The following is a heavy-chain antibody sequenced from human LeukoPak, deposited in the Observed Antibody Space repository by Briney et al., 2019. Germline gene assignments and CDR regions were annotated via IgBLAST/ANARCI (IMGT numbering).Heavy chain of an antibody. J-gene: IGHJ6*03. CDR1: GFTVSSNS. CDR3: AKDGDTVSGTYYFDMDV. Sequence: GGSLRLSCTVSGFTVSSNSMSWVRQAPGKGLEWVSFIYSDNTHYSDSVKGRFTISRDNSRNTLYLQMNSLRAEDTALYYCAKDGDTVSGTYYFDMDVWGKGTTVTISS. CDR2: IYSDNT. V-gene: IGHV3-66*03. D-gene: IGHD1-26*01.